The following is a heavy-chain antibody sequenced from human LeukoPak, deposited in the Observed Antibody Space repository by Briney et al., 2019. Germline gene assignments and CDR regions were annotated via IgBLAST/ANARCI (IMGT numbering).Heavy chain of an antibody. CDR3: ARDYSSGWPNFDY. CDR1: GYTFTSYY. J-gene: IGHJ4*02. D-gene: IGHD6-19*01. V-gene: IGHV1-18*04. CDR2: ISTYNGNT. Sequence: ASVKVSCKASGYTFTSYYMHWVRRAPGQGLEWMGWISTYNGNTNYAQKLQGRVTMTTDTSTSTAYMELRSLRSDDTAVYYCARDYSSGWPNFDYWGQGTLVTVSS.